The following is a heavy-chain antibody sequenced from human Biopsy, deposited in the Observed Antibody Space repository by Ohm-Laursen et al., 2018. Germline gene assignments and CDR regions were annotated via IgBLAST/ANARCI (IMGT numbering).Heavy chain of an antibody. CDR2: INQSGRT. D-gene: IGHD2-15*01. CDR3: GNEVHGRDY. CDR1: GKTFGDYY. Sequence: GTLSLTWEVYGKTFGDYYWSWIRQPPGKGLEWIGQINQSGRTNYDPSLKSRVNISADKSNNQFSLKLTSVTSADTAVYFCGNEVHGRDYWGLGALVTVSS. J-gene: IGHJ4*02. V-gene: IGHV4-34*08.